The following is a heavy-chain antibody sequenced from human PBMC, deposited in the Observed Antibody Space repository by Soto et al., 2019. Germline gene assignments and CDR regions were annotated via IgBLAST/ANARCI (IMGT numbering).Heavy chain of an antibody. J-gene: IGHJ6*02. CDR2: INPSGGST. CDR1: GYTFTSYY. D-gene: IGHD3-9*01. CDR3: ARAQRTGYGRYYYYYGMDV. V-gene: IGHV1-46*03. Sequence: ASVKVSCKASGYTFTSYYMHWVRQAPGQGLEWMGIINPSGGSTSYAQKFQGRVTMTRDTSTSTVYMELSSLRSEDTAVYYCARAQRTGYGRYYYYYGMDVWGQGTTVTVS.